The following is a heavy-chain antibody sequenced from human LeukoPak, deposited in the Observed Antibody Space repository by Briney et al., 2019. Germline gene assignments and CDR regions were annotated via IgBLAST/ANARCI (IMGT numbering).Heavy chain of an antibody. CDR3: ARDPVTTRRYFDS. Sequence: PWGSLRLSCAASGVTFRNYAIHWVRQAPGKGLEWVAVISSDGTSKNYADSVKGRFTISRDKAKNTVYLQVNSLRSDDTAVYYCARDPVTTRRYFDSWGQGTPVTVSS. V-gene: IGHV3-30-3*01. CDR2: ISSDGTSK. CDR1: GVTFRNYA. D-gene: IGHD4-17*01. J-gene: IGHJ4*02.